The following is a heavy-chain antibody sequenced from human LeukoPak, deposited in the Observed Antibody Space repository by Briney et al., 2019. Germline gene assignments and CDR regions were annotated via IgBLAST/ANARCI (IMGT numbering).Heavy chain of an antibody. Sequence: ASVKVSCKASGYTFTNYTLNWVRQAPGQGLEWMGWISAYNGNTNYAQKFQGRVTVTTDTSTSTAYMELRSLRSDDTAVYYCARDGAAASLKRLSRPNDWFDPWGQGTLVTVSS. CDR3: ARDGAAASLKRLSRPNDWFDP. D-gene: IGHD3-16*02. V-gene: IGHV1-18*01. CDR2: ISAYNGNT. J-gene: IGHJ5*02. CDR1: GYTFTNYT.